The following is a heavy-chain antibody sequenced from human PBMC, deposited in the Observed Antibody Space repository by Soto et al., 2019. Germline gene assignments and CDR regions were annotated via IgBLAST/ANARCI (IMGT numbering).Heavy chain of an antibody. CDR2: ISSSSSTI. Sequence: EVQLVESGGGLVQPGGSLRLSCAASGFTFSSYSMNWVRQAPGKGLEWVSYISSSSSTIYYADSVKGRFTISRDNAKNSLYLQMNSLRDEDTAVYYCARAPVVPAAIWYYGMDVWGQGTTVTVSS. CDR1: GFTFSSYS. J-gene: IGHJ6*02. D-gene: IGHD2-2*01. CDR3: ARAPVVPAAIWYYGMDV. V-gene: IGHV3-48*02.